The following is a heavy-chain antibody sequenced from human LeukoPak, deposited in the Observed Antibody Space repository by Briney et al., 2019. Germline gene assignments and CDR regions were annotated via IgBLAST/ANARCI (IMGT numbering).Heavy chain of an antibody. V-gene: IGHV4-31*03. CDR3: VREDYGEYYFDY. D-gene: IGHD3-10*01. CDR1: GGSISSGGYY. Sequence: SGTLSLTCTVSGGSISSGGYYWSWIRQHPGKGLEWIGYIYYSGSTYYNPSLKSRVTISVDTSKNQFSLKLSSVTAADTAVYYCVREDYGEYYFDYWGQGTLVTVSS. J-gene: IGHJ4*02. CDR2: IYYSGST.